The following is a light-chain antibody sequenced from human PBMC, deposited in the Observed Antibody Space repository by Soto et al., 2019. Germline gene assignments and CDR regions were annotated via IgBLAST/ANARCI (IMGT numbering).Light chain of an antibody. J-gene: IGKJ2*01. CDR3: HHSYSTPPYT. V-gene: IGKV1-39*01. Sequence: DIQMTQSPSSLSASVGDRVTITCRASQSISSYLNWYQQKTGKAPNLLIYAASSLQSGVPSRFSGSGSETDFTLTISSLQPEAFATYYCHHSYSTPPYTFGHGTKLEIK. CDR2: AAS. CDR1: QSISSY.